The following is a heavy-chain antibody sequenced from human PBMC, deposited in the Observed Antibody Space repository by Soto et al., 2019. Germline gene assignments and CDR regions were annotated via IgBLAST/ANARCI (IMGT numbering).Heavy chain of an antibody. CDR2: VYYSGGA. CDR1: GVSIHNSHSF. J-gene: IGHJ5*01. CDR3: GRVVEGATRHTDFDS. D-gene: IGHD2-15*01. Sequence: ETLSLTCAVSGVSIHNSHSFWGWIRQPPGKGLEFIGSVYYSGGANYNPSLKSRVTVSIDTSNNQFSRRVNSVTAADTAVYYCGRVVEGATRHTDFDSWGQGSLVTVSS. V-gene: IGHV4-39*01.